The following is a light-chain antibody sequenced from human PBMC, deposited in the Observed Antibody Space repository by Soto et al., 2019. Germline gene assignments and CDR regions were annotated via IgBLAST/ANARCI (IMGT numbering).Light chain of an antibody. Sequence: SSELTQPPSVSVSPGQTATLSFSGAKLGDKFACWYQQKPCQSPELVIYQDNKRPSGIPDRFSGSNSGNTATLTIAETRAMDEADYFCQAWDSGNMVFGGGTKLTVL. CDR1: KLGDKF. J-gene: IGLJ3*02. V-gene: IGLV3-1*01. CDR3: QAWDSGNMV. CDR2: QDN.